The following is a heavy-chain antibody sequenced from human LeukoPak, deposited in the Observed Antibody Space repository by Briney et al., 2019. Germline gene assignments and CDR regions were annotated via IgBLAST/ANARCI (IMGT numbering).Heavy chain of an antibody. CDR1: GGSFSGYY. D-gene: IGHD1-26*01. V-gene: IGHV4-59*12. J-gene: IGHJ6*02. CDR2: IYYSGST. Sequence: PSETLSLTCAVYGGSFSGYYWSWIRQPPGKGLEWIGHIYYSGSTNYNPSLKSRVTISVDTSKNQFSLKLSSVTAADTAVYYCARDIDLIVGATRDYGMDVWGQGTTVTVSS. CDR3: ARDIDLIVGATRDYGMDV.